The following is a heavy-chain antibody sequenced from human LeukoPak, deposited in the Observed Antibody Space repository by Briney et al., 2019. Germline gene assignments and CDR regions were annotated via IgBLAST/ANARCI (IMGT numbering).Heavy chain of an antibody. J-gene: IGHJ4*02. CDR3: AGHHPRNTVDF. Sequence: SETLSLTCTVSGGSISSYSWTWIRQPPGKGLEWIAYISDIGSINYNPSLKSRVTISLDTSKNQFSLKLSSVTAADTAVYYCAGHHPRNTVDFWGQGTLVTVSS. V-gene: IGHV4-59*08. D-gene: IGHD2/OR15-2a*01. CDR2: ISDIGSI. CDR1: GGSISSYS.